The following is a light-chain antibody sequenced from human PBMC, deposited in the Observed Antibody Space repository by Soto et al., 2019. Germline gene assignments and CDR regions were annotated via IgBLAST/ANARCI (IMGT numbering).Light chain of an antibody. CDR2: EVS. V-gene: IGLV2-14*01. CDR1: SSDVGGYNY. J-gene: IGLJ1*01. CDR3: RSYTSRSTLV. Sequence: QSALTQPASVSGSPGQSITISCTGTSSDVGGYNYVSWYQQHPGKAPKLMISEVSNRPSGVSNRFSGSKSGNTASLTISGLQAEDEADYYCRSYTSRSTLVFGTGTKLTVL.